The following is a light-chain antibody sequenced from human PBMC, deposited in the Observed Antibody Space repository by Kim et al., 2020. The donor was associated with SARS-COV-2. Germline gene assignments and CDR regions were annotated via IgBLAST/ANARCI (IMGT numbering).Light chain of an antibody. Sequence: DIVMTQSPDSLAVSLGERATINCKSSQSALYSPNNKNYLAWYQQKPGQPPKLFITWASTRESGVPDRFSGSGSGTDFTLTISSLQAEDVAVYFCQQYYSSPYTFGQGTKLE. CDR1: QSALYSPNNKNY. J-gene: IGKJ2*01. V-gene: IGKV4-1*01. CDR2: WAS. CDR3: QQYYSSPYT.